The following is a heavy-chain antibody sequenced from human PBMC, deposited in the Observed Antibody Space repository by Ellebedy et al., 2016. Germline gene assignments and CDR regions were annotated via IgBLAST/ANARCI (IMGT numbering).Heavy chain of an antibody. CDR1: GYTFTSYY. CDR2: INPSGGST. D-gene: IGHD2-2*01. V-gene: IGHV1-46*01. J-gene: IGHJ6*02. Sequence: ASVKVSCXASGYTFTSYYMHWVRQAPGQGLEWMGIINPSGGSTSYAQKFQGRVTMTRDTSTSTVYMELSSLRSEDTAVYYCARDQYAGCSSTSCSGIAAAANYYYYGMDVWGQGTTVTVSS. CDR3: ARDQYAGCSSTSCSGIAAAANYYYYGMDV.